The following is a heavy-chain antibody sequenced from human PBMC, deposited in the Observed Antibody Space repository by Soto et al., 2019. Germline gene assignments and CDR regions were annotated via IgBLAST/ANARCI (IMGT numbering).Heavy chain of an antibody. J-gene: IGHJ4*02. CDR2: SSYNGGT. Sequence: SETLSLTCTVSTDSSSFTNSYWGWIRQPPGKGLQWIGSSSYNGGTFYNPSLKERVVISFDTSKKQSSLQVTSVTAADTAVYFCARHRIEVVWRGFDFWGQGSPVTVSS. CDR3: ARHRIEVVWRGFDF. CDR1: TDSSSFTNSY. D-gene: IGHD3-10*01. V-gene: IGHV4-39*01.